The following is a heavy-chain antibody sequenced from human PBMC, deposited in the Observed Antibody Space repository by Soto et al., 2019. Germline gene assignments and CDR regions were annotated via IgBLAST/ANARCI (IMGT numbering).Heavy chain of an antibody. CDR1: VYTFTSYG. Sequence: XSVKVSCKASVYTFTSYGISWVRQAPGQGLEWMGWISAYNGNTNYAQKLQGRVTMTTDTSTSTAYMELRSLRSDDTAVYYCARDGVGYYDSSGYYYAPRPFDYWGHGTLVTVSS. D-gene: IGHD3-22*01. CDR3: ARDGVGYYDSSGYYYAPRPFDY. CDR2: ISAYNGNT. V-gene: IGHV1-18*04. J-gene: IGHJ4*01.